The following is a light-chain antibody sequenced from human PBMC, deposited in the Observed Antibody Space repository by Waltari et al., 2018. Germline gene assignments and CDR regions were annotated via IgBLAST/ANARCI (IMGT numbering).Light chain of an antibody. V-gene: IGLV2-23*01. CDR1: SSDVGSYNL. Sequence: QSALTQPASVSGSPGQSITISCTGTSSDVGSYNLVSWYQQHPGKAPKLKICEGTKRPSGVSNRFSGSKSGNTATLTISGLQAEDEADYYCCSYAGSGTWVFGGGTKVTVL. CDR3: CSYAGSGTWV. CDR2: EGT. J-gene: IGLJ3*02.